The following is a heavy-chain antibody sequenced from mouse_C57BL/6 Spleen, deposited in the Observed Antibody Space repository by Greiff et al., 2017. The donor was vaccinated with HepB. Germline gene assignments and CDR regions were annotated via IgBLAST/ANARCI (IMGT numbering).Heavy chain of an antibody. D-gene: IGHD1-1*01. J-gene: IGHJ1*03. CDR1: GYTFTDYY. CDR3: ARPITTVVAGSFDV. V-gene: IGHV1-76*01. Sequence: VQLQQSGAELVRPGASVKLSCKASGYTFTDYYINWVKQRPGQGLEWIARIYPGSGNTYYNEKFKGKATLTAEKSSSTAYMQLSSLTSEDSAVYFCARPITTVVAGSFDVWGTGTTVTVSS. CDR2: IYPGSGNT.